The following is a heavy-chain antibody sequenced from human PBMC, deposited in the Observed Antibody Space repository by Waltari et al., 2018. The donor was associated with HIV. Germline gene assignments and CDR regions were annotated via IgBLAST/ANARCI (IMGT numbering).Heavy chain of an antibody. CDR2: IYPGDSDT. J-gene: IGHJ6*02. D-gene: IGHD2-15*01. V-gene: IGHV5-51*01. CDR3: ARHGVVDGNDSYGMDV. CDR1: GSNFDTYC. Sequence: EVHLVQSGAEGKKPGESIKIACKGSGSNFDTYCIGWVRRMPGKGLEWMGIIYPGDSDTRYSPSFQGQVTFSADKSITTAYLQWSNLKASATAMYYCARHGVVDGNDSYGMDVWGQGTTVTVSS.